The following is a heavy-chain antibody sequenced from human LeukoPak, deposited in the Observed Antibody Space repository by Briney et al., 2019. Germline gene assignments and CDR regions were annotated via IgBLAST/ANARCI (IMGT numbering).Heavy chain of an antibody. D-gene: IGHD3-22*01. Sequence: SETLSLTCAVSGYSISSGYYWGWIRPPPGKGLEWIGTIYHSGSTYYNPSLKSRVTISVDPSKNQFSLNLSSVTAAHTAVYYCARGAVYDTREQWFVPWGQGTVVSVSS. CDR3: ARGAVYDTREQWFVP. CDR2: IYHSGST. J-gene: IGHJ5*02. V-gene: IGHV4-38-2*01. CDR1: GYSISSGYY.